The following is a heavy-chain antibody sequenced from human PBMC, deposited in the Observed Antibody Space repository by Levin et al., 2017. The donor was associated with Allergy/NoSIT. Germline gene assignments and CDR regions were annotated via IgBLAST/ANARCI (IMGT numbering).Heavy chain of an antibody. CDR3: ARRGSLTIIWDAFNI. J-gene: IGHJ3*02. CDR2: IYPGDSDT. V-gene: IGHV5-51*01. D-gene: IGHD3-3*01. CDR1: GYSFASYW. Sequence: GGSLRLSCKASGYSFASYWIGWVRQMPGKGLEWMGIIYPGDSDTRYSPSFQGQVTISADKSISTAYLQWSSLKASDTAMYYCARRGSLTIIWDAFNIWGQGTMVTVSS.